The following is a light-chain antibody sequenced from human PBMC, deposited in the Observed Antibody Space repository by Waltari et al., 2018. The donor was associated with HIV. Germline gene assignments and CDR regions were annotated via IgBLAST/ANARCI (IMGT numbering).Light chain of an antibody. CDR2: LEGGGSY. CDR1: SGHSSNI. CDR3: ETWDSSTWV. J-gene: IGLJ3*02. V-gene: IGLV4-60*02. Sequence: QPVLTQSSSASASLGSSVKLTCTLTSGHSSNIVAWHQQQPGKAPRYLLKLEGGGSYNKGSGVPDRVSGSRSGADRYLTISNLQFEDEADYYCETWDSSTWVFGGGTKLTVL.